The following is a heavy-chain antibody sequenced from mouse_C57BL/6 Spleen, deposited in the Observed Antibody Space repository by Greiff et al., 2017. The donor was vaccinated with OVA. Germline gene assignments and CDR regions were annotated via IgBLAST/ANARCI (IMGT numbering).Heavy chain of an antibody. V-gene: IGHV1-19*01. CDR1: GYTFTDYY. D-gene: IGHD3-2*02. Sequence: EVKLMESGPVLVKPGASVKMSCKASGYTFTDYYMNWVKQSHGKSLEWIGVINPYNGGTSYNQKFKGKATLTVDKSSSTAYMELNSLTSEDSAVYYCARRRTSQAWFAYWGQGTLVTVSA. CDR3: ARRRTSQAWFAY. CDR2: INPYNGGT. J-gene: IGHJ3*01.